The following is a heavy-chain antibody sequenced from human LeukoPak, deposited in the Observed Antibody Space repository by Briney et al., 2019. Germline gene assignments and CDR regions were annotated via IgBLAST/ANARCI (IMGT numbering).Heavy chain of an antibody. CDR3: ARGGYCSGGSCYSAY. CDR2: MNPNSGNT. D-gene: IGHD2-15*01. V-gene: IGHV1-8*03. CDR1: GYTFTSYD. J-gene: IGHJ4*02. Sequence: ASVKVSCKASGYTFTSYDINWVRQATGQGLEWMGWMNPNSGNTGYAQKLQGRVTITRNTSISTAYMELSSLRSEDTAVYYCARGGYCSGGSCYSAYWGQGTLVTVSS.